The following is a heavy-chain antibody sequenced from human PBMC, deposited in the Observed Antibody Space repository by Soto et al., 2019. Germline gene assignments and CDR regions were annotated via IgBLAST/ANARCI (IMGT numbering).Heavy chain of an antibody. Sequence: SGPTLVNPTQTLTLTCTFSGFSLSTSGVGVGWIRQPPGKALEWLALIYWNDDNRYSSSLNSRTTITKNTNKNQVVLIKNIMGPVDTATYYCAHTDVDIAIAFDHWGQGTLVTVSS. CDR1: GFSLSTSGVG. CDR3: AHTDVDIAIAFDH. D-gene: IGHD5-18*01. J-gene: IGHJ4*02. CDR2: IYWNDDN. V-gene: IGHV2-5*01.